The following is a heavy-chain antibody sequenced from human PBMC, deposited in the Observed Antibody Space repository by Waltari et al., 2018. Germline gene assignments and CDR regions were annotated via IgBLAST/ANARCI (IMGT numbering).Heavy chain of an antibody. D-gene: IGHD5-18*01. CDR2: IGGSGGST. CDR1: GFTFSSYA. Sequence: EVQLVESGGGLVQPGGSLRLSCAASGFTFSSYAMSWVRQAPGKGLEWVSAIGGSGGSTYYADSVKGRFTISRDNSKNTLYLQMNSLRAEDTAVYYCAKEADLSGYSYGPEYFQHWGQGTLVTVSS. J-gene: IGHJ1*01. V-gene: IGHV3-23*04. CDR3: AKEADLSGYSYGPEYFQH.